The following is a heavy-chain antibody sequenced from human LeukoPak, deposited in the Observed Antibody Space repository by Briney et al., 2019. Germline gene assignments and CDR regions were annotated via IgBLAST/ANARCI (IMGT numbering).Heavy chain of an antibody. V-gene: IGHV3-21*01. CDR3: VRGERYFDSSGYYHFDY. Sequence: PGGSLRLSCAASGFTFRSHSMNWVRQAPGKGLEWVSCISSSSSYIYYADSLKGRFSISRDNAKNSLYLQMNSLRAEDTAVYYCVRGERYFDSSGYYHFDYWGQGTLVIVSS. CDR2: ISSSSSYI. CDR1: GFTFRSHS. D-gene: IGHD3-22*01. J-gene: IGHJ4*02.